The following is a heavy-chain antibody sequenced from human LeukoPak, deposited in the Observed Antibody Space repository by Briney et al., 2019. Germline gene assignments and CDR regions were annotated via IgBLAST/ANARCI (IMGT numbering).Heavy chain of an antibody. J-gene: IGHJ3*02. V-gene: IGHV1-18*01. CDR3: ARLWGSGIHGAFDI. CDR2: TSGNNGKT. Sequence: ASVKVTCKASGYAFTTYDISWVRQTPGQGLEWMGWTSGNNGKTNYAKKFQVRVTMTTDTSTSTTYMELRSLRSDDTAIYYCARLWGSGIHGAFDIWGQGTMVTVSS. D-gene: IGHD3-10*01. CDR1: GYAFTTYD.